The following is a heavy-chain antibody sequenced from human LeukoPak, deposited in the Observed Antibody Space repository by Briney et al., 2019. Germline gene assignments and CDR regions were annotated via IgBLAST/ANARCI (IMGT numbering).Heavy chain of an antibody. J-gene: IGHJ3*02. V-gene: IGHV4-59*08. CDR1: VGSISSYY. CDR2: IYYRGST. Sequence: PETLSLTCTVSVGSISSYYWSCIRHPPGKGLEWIGYIYYRGSTNYNPSLKSRVTISVDTSNNQFSLKLTSVTAADTAVYYCARHYSSSWYSAFHIWGQGTMVTVSS. CDR3: ARHYSSSWYSAFHI. D-gene: IGHD6-13*01.